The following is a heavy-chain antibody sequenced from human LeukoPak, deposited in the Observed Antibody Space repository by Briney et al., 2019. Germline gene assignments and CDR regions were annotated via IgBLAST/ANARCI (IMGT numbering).Heavy chain of an antibody. CDR3: ARFYDRSGPHFDY. D-gene: IGHD3-22*01. V-gene: IGHV4-59*01. Sequence: KSSETLSLTCTVSGGSISSYYWSWIRQPPGKGLEWIGYIYYSGSTNHNPSLKSRVTISVDTSKNQFSLKLSSVTAADTAVYYCARFYDRSGPHFDYWGQGTLVTVSS. CDR2: IYYSGST. CDR1: GGSISSYY. J-gene: IGHJ4*02.